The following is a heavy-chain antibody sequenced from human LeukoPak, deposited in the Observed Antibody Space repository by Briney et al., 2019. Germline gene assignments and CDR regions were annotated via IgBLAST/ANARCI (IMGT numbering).Heavy chain of an antibody. D-gene: IGHD5-18*01. J-gene: IGHJ4*02. Sequence: GGSLRLSCVASGITFSNYAVSWVRQAPDKGLDWVSVISGSAHKIRYADSVKGRFTISRDNSENIVYLQMNNLRAEDTAVYYCAGGVTGYSSGYVYWGQGTLVTVSS. V-gene: IGHV3-23*01. CDR2: ISGSAHKI. CDR1: GITFSNYA. CDR3: AGGVTGYSSGYVY.